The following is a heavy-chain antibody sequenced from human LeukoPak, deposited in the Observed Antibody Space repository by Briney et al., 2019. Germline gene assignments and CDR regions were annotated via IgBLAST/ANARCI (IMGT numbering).Heavy chain of an antibody. CDR3: ARGDLKSGSN. CDR2: INHSGST. CDR1: GGSFSGYH. V-gene: IGHV4-34*01. J-gene: IGHJ4*02. D-gene: IGHD3-3*01. Sequence: SETLSLTCAVYGGSFSGYHWSWLRQPPGKGLEWIGEINHSGSTNYNPSLKSRVTISVDTSKNQFSLRLSSVTAADTAVYYCARGDLKSGSNWGQGTLVTVSS.